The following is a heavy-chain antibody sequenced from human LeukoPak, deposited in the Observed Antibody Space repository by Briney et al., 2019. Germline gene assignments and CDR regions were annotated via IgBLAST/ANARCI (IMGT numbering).Heavy chain of an antibody. D-gene: IGHD6-19*01. Sequence: QPGGSLRLSCAASGFSFSNFGMYWFRQAPGKGLEWVTFIRYDGSYKYYADSVKGRFTISRDDSKNTVYLQMDSLRDEDTAVYYCVRDRSGWAYDYWGQGTPVIVSS. CDR2: IRYDGSYK. V-gene: IGHV3-30*02. J-gene: IGHJ4*02. CDR1: GFSFSNFG. CDR3: VRDRSGWAYDY.